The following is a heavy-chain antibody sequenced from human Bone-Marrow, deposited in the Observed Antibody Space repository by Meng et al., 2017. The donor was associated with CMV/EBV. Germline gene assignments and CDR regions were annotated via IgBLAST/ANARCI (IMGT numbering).Heavy chain of an antibody. Sequence: QLQLQESGPGLVKPSEXLSLTCTVSGGSISSSSYYRGWIRQPPGKGPEWIGSIYYSGSTYYNPSLKSRVTISVDTSKNQFSLKLSSVTAADTAVYYCARERYYGSGKLCYFDYGGPGTLVTVSS. V-gene: IGHV4-39*07. D-gene: IGHD3-10*01. J-gene: IGHJ4*01. CDR3: ARERYYGSGKLCYFDY. CDR1: GGSISSSSYY. CDR2: IYYSGST.